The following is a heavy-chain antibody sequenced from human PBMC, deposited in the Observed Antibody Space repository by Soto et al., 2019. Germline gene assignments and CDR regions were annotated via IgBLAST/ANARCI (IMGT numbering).Heavy chain of an antibody. CDR2: INWNSGSI. D-gene: IGHD6-13*01. Sequence: GGSLRLSCAACGFTFDDYAMHWVRQVPGKGLEWVSGINWNSGSIGYGDSVKGRFAISRDNAKNSLHLQMNSLSAEDTAFYYCVKDESINWYSGHFRHWGQGTLVTVSS. CDR1: GFTFDDYA. J-gene: IGHJ1*01. CDR3: VKDESINWYSGHFRH. V-gene: IGHV3-9*01.